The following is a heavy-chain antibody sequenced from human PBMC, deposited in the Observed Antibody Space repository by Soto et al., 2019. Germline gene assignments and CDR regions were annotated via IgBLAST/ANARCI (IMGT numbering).Heavy chain of an antibody. D-gene: IGHD2-15*01. CDR2: ITTYTGNT. Sequence: QVQLVQSGAEVKKPGASVKVSCKASGYTFSSYGISWVRQAPGQGLEWMGWITTYTGNTMYAQKFQGRVTMTTDTSTRTAYMEVRSLRSDDTAVYFCARERLCSSGACIPDCWGQGTLFTVSS. CDR1: GYTFSSYG. V-gene: IGHV1-18*01. J-gene: IGHJ1*01. CDR3: ARERLCSSGACIPDC.